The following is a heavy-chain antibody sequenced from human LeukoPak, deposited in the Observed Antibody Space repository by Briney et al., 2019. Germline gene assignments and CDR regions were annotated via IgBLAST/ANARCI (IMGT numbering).Heavy chain of an antibody. D-gene: IGHD3-10*01. CDR2: INSDGSST. CDR1: GFTFSSCW. J-gene: IGHJ5*02. V-gene: IGHV3-74*01. CDR3: ARPTGVLLWFGDPAENWFDH. Sequence: GGSLRLSCAASGFTFSSCWMHWVRQAPGKGLVWVSRINSDGSSTSYADSVKGRFTISRDNAKNTLYLQMNSLRAEDTAVYYCARPTGVLLWFGDPAENWFDHWGQGTLVTVSS.